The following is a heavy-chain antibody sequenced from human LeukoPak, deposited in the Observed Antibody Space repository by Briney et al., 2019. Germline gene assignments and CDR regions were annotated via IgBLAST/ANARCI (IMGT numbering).Heavy chain of an antibody. CDR1: GGTFSSYA. Sequence: ASVKVSCKASGGTFSSYAISWVRQAPGQGLEWMGRIIPILGIANYAQKFQGRVAITADKSTSTAYMELSSLRSEDTAVYYCARDHLSRIAAAGNDYWGQGTLVTVSS. V-gene: IGHV1-69*04. CDR2: IIPILGIA. D-gene: IGHD6-13*01. J-gene: IGHJ4*02. CDR3: ARDHLSRIAAAGNDY.